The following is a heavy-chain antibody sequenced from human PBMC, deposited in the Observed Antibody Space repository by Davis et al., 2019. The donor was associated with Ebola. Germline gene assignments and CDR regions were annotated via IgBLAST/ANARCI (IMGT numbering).Heavy chain of an antibody. J-gene: IGHJ4*02. Sequence: SETLSLTCAVYGGSFSGYYWSCIRQPPGKGLEWIGYIYYSGSTNYNPSLKSRVTISVDTSKNQFSLKLSSVTAADTAVYYCASNGYYDSSGYNYWGQGTLVTVSS. CDR1: GGSFSGYY. CDR3: ASNGYYDSSGYNY. D-gene: IGHD3-22*01. V-gene: IGHV4-59*01. CDR2: IYYSGST.